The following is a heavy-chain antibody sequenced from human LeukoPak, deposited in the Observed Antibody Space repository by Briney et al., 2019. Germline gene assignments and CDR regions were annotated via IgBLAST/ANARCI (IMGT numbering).Heavy chain of an antibody. D-gene: IGHD3-22*01. CDR3: ARSGALYYDSSGYYSSRRYYFDY. Sequence: SETLSLTCAVYGGSFSGYYWSWIRQPPGKGLEWIGEINHSGSTNYNPSLKSRVTISVDTSKNQFSLKLSSVTAADTAVYYCARSGALYYDSSGYYSSRRYYFDYWGREPWSPSPQ. J-gene: IGHJ4*02. CDR2: INHSGST. V-gene: IGHV4-34*01. CDR1: GGSFSGYY.